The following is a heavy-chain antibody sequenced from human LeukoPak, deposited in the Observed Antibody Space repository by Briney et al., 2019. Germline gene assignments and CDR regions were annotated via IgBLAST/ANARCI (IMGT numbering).Heavy chain of an antibody. Sequence: PGGSLRLSCAASGFIFSSYAMSWVRQAPGKGLEWVSTISGSGGSTYYADSVKCRFTISRDNSKNTVYLQMNSLRAEDTAVYYCAKASVSTAVLFDSWGHGTLVAVSS. CDR3: AKASVSTAVLFDS. D-gene: IGHD5/OR15-5a*01. CDR2: ISGSGGST. V-gene: IGHV3-23*01. CDR1: GFIFSSYA. J-gene: IGHJ4*01.